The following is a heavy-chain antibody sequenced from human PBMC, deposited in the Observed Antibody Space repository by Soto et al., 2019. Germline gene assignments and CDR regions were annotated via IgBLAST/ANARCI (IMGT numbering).Heavy chain of an antibody. V-gene: IGHV3-23*01. CDR1: GFSFSTYG. CDR2: YGGSGGST. CDR3: LKFIGRAYHYYYMDV. J-gene: IGHJ6*03. Sequence: DVQLLESGGGLAQRGGSLRLSCAASGFSFSTYGMTWVRQAPGKGLEWVSYGGSGGSTYYADSVKGRFTICRDNSKHTLYLQMNSLRAEDTAVYCCLKFIGRAYHYYYMDVWGNGTTVTVSS.